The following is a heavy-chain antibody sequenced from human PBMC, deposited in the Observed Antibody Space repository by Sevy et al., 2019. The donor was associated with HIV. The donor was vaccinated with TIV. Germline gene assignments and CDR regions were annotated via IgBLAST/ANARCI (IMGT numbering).Heavy chain of an antibody. CDR2: INHSGST. V-gene: IGHV4-34*01. CDR3: ARGRYCSSTSCYGRGGYYYYGMDV. Sequence: SETLSLTCAVYGGSFSGYYWSWIRHPPGKGLEWIGEINHSGSTNYNPSLKSRVTISVDTSKNQFSLKLSSVTAADTAVYYCARGRYCSSTSCYGRGGYYYYGMDVWGQGTTVTVSS. D-gene: IGHD2-2*01. CDR1: GGSFSGYY. J-gene: IGHJ6*02.